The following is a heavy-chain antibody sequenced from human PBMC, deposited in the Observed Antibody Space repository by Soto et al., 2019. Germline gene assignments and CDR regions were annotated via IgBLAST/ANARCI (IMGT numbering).Heavy chain of an antibody. CDR1: GGSISSGGYY. D-gene: IGHD2-15*01. CDR3: ARCSLVVIPVPGFDT. Sequence: SETLSLTCTVSGGSISSGGYYWSWIRQHPGRGLEWIGYIYYNGNTYYNPSLKSRVTVSVDTSKNQFSLNVRSVTAADTAVYYCARCSLVVIPVPGFDTWGQGTLVTVSS. J-gene: IGHJ5*02. V-gene: IGHV4-31*03. CDR2: IYYNGNT.